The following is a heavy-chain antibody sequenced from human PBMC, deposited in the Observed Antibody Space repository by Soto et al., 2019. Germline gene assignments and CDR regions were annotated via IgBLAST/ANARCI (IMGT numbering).Heavy chain of an antibody. CDR2: IYWADDK. D-gene: IGHD2-2*01. CDR3: AHGYVQLLATFHYFDS. CDR1: GFSITGNGEG. V-gene: IGHV2-5*02. J-gene: IGHJ4*02. Sequence: GPTLVNPTQTLTLTCTFSGFSITGNGEGVGWIRQPPGKALEWLALIYWADDKRYSPSLRNRLTITLDNSKDQVILTMTDMGPADTATYYCAHGYVQLLATFHYFDSWGQGTQVTVSS.